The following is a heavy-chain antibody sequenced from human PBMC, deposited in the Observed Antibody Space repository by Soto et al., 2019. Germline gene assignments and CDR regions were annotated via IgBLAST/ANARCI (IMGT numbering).Heavy chain of an antibody. V-gene: IGHV1-69*12. CDR2: IIPIFGTA. CDR1: GGTFSSYA. D-gene: IGHD3-22*01. CDR3: ASHYDSSSYYYYYGMDV. Sequence: QVQLVQSGAEVKKPGSSEKFSCKASGGTFSSYAISWVRQAPGQGLEWMGGIIPIFGTADYAQKFQGRVTITADESTSTAYMELSSRRSEDTAVYYCASHYDSSSYYYYYGMDVWGQGTTVTVSS. J-gene: IGHJ6*02.